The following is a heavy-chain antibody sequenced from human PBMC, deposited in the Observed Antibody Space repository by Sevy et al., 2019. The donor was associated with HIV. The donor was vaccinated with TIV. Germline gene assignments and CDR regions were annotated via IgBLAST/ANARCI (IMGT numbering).Heavy chain of an antibody. Sequence: GGSLRLSCAASGFTFSKYSMSWIRQTPGKGLEWVSTFSFGCGKINYADSVKGRLTSSRDDSGNTFYLQMNSLRAEDTAIYYCAREGCTKPHDYWGQGTVVTVSS. CDR2: FSFGCGKI. J-gene: IGHJ4*02. D-gene: IGHD2-8*01. V-gene: IGHV3-23*01. CDR3: AREGCTKPHDY. CDR1: GFTFSKYS.